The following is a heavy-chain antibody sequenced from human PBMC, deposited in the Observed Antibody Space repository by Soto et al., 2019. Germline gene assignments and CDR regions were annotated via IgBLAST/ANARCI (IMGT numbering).Heavy chain of an antibody. V-gene: IGHV2-5*02. J-gene: IGHJ5*02. D-gene: IGHD3-16*01. CDR2: IYWDDDK. CDR1: GFSLSTSGVG. Sequence: QITLKESGPTLVKPTQTLTLTCTFSGFSLSTSGVGVGWIRQPPGKALEWLALIYWDDDKRYSPSLKSRLTITKDTSKNRVVLTMINMDPVDTATYYCAHSGGGIAYGGNWFDPWGQGTLVTVSS. CDR3: AHSGGGIAYGGNWFDP.